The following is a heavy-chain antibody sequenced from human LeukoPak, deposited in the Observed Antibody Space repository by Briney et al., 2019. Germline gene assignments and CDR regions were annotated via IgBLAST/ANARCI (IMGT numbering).Heavy chain of an antibody. V-gene: IGHV4-59*12. D-gene: IGHD5-12*01. CDR2: IFDSGTTNYNPST. CDR3: ARGGVTTIAQYDY. J-gene: IGHJ4*02. Sequence: SETQSLTWPVSAGSIISYFWSWIRQPPGKGPEWIGYIFDSGTTNYNPSTNYNPSLKSRVTVSLDTSKNHFSLKLSSVTAADTAVYFCARGGVTTIAQYDYWGQGILVTVSS. CDR1: AGSIISYF.